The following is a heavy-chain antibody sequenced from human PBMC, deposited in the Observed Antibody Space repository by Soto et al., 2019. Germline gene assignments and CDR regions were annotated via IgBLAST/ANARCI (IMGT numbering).Heavy chain of an antibody. J-gene: IGHJ6*02. CDR2: IIPIFGTA. D-gene: IGHD6-19*01. CDR1: GGTFSSYA. Sequence: ASVKVSCKASGGTFSSYAISWVRQAPGQGLEWMGGIIPIFGTANYAQKFQGRVTITADKSTSTAYMELSSLRSEDTAVYYCAXAGIAVAEYYYYYGMDVWGQGTTVTVSS. CDR3: AXAGIAVAEYYYYYGMDV. V-gene: IGHV1-69*06.